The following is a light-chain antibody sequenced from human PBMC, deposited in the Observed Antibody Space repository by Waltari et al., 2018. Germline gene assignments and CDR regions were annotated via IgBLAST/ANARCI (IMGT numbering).Light chain of an antibody. CDR1: QSVSSY. CDR3: QHYVRLPVT. Sequence: EIVLTQSPATLSLSPGERATLSCRASQSVSSYLAWYQQKPGQAPRLLIYGAYTRATGIPDRFSGSGSGTDFSLTISGLDPEDFAVYYCQHYVRLPVTFGQGTKVEIK. J-gene: IGKJ1*01. CDR2: GAY. V-gene: IGKV3-20*01.